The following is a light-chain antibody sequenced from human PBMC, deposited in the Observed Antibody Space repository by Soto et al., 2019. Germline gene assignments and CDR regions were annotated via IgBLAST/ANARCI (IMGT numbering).Light chain of an antibody. CDR2: GNR. CDR3: QAYDYSLTAFV. V-gene: IGLV1-40*01. Sequence: QSALTQPPSVSGAPAQRVTISCTGNNSNLGAGYDVHWYQQLPGAAPKLVIFGNRNRPSGVPERFSGSKSGTSASLAITGLQAEDEADYYCQAYDYSLTAFVFGGGTKLTVL. J-gene: IGLJ3*02. CDR1: NSNLGAGYD.